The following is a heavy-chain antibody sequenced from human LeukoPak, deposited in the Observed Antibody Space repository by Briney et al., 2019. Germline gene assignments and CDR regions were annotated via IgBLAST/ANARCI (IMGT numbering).Heavy chain of an antibody. CDR2: IKQDGSEK. CDR1: GFTFSSYA. J-gene: IGHJ4*02. CDR3: ARYYDSSLSYYFDY. V-gene: IGHV3-7*01. D-gene: IGHD3-22*01. Sequence: PGRSLRLSCAASGFTFSSYAMHWVRQAPGKGLEWVANIKQDGSEKYYVDSVKGRFTISRDNAKNSLYLQMNSLRAEDTAVYYCARYYDSSLSYYFDYWGQGTLVTVSS.